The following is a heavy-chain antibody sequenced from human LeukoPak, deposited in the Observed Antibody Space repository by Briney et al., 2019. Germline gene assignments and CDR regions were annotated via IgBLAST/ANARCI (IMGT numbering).Heavy chain of an antibody. CDR2: INPNNGGT. V-gene: IGHV1-2*02. CDR3: ARDRYGSGSYYVA. CDR1: GSPFTDYY. D-gene: IGHD3-10*01. Sequence: GASVKVSCKASGSPFTDYYMHRVRQAPGQGLEWMGWINPNNGGTNYAQKFQGRATMTRDTSISTGYMELRWLRSDDTAVYYCARDRYGSGSYYVAWGQGTLVTVSS. J-gene: IGHJ5*02.